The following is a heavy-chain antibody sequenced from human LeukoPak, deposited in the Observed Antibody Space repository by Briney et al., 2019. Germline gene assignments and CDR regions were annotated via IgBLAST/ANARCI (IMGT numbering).Heavy chain of an antibody. CDR3: ARGSGYDFFDY. CDR1: GGSISSYY. D-gene: IGHD5-12*01. Sequence: PSETLSLTCTVSGGSISSYYWSWIRQPPGKGLEWIGYIYYSGSTNYNPSLKSRVTISVDTSKNQFSLKLSSVTAADTAVYYCARGSGYDFFDYWGQGTLVTVPS. CDR2: IYYSGST. J-gene: IGHJ4*02. V-gene: IGHV4-59*01.